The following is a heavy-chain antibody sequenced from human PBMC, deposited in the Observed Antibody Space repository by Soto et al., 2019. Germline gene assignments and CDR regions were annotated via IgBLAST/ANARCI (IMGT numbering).Heavy chain of an antibody. CDR3: AREKRYDSSGYAPDAFDI. CDR2: INHSGST. Sequence: NPSETLSLTCAVYGGSFSGYYWSWIRQPPGKGLEWIGEINHSGSTNYNPSLKSRVTISVDTSKNQFSLKLSSVTAADTAVYYCAREKRYDSSGYAPDAFDIWGQGTMVTVSS. J-gene: IGHJ3*02. CDR1: GGSFSGYY. D-gene: IGHD3-22*01. V-gene: IGHV4-34*01.